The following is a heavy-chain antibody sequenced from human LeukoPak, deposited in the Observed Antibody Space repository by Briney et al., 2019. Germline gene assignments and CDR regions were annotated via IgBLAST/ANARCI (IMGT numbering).Heavy chain of an antibody. J-gene: IGHJ6*03. CDR1: GFTVSSNY. V-gene: IGHV3-53*01. CDR2: IYSGGST. CDR3: AKDPLIVVVPAAYYMDV. D-gene: IGHD2-2*01. Sequence: GGSLRLSCAASGFTVSSNYMSWVRQAPGKGLEWVSVIYSGGSTYYADSVKGRFTISRDNSKNTLYLQMNSLRAEDTAVYYCAKDPLIVVVPAAYYMDVWGKGTTVTVSS.